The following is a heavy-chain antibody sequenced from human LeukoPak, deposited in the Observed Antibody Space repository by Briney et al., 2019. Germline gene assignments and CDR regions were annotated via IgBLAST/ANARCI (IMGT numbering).Heavy chain of an antibody. CDR2: INHSGRT. CDR1: GGSFSGYY. V-gene: IGHV4-34*01. Sequence: SETLSLTCAVYGGSFSGYYWSWLRQPPGKGREWGGEINHSGRTNYNTSLKRRVTISVDPSKNQFSLKLSSVPAADTAVYYCARGRPGYYYDSSGYYYGFNWFDPWGQGTLVTVSS. J-gene: IGHJ5*02. D-gene: IGHD3-22*01. CDR3: ARGRPGYYYDSSGYYYGFNWFDP.